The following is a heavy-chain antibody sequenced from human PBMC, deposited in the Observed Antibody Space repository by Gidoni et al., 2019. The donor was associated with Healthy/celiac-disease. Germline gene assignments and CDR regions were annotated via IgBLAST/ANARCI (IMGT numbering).Heavy chain of an antibody. V-gene: IGHV3-23*01. CDR3: AKELYYYDSSGYYYGSGAFDI. CDR2: ISGSVGST. J-gene: IGHJ3*02. CDR1: GFTFSSYA. D-gene: IGHD3-22*01. Sequence: EVQRLESGGGLVQHGGSLRLSCAASGFTFSSYAMSWVRQAPGKGLEWVSAISGSVGSTYYADSVKGRFTISRDNSKNTLYLQMNSLRAEDTAVYYCAKELYYYDSSGYYYGSGAFDIWGQGTMVTVSS.